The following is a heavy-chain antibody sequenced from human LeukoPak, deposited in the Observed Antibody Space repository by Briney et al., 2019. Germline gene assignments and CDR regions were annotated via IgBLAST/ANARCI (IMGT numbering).Heavy chain of an antibody. V-gene: IGHV1-2*02. CDR2: INPNSGDT. J-gene: IGHJ4*02. CDR1: GYTFTGYY. D-gene: IGHD2-21*02. CDR3: ARARTYCGGDCSYFDF. Sequence: GASVKVSCKASGYTFTGYYMHWVRQAPGQGLEWMGWINPNSGDTNYAQKFQGRVTMTRDTPISTAYMELSSLRSDDTAVYYCARARTYCGGDCSYFDFWGQGTLVTVSS.